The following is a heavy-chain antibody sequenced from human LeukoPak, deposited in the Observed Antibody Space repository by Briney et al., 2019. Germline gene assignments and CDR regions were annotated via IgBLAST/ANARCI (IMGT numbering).Heavy chain of an antibody. D-gene: IGHD3-22*01. Sequence: PGGSLRLSCAASGFTFTSYGFHWVRQAPGKGLEWVAFIRYDGSNKYYADSVKGRFTISRDNSKNTLYLQMNSLRAEDTAVYYCAREEDYFDSSGYYLSAFDIWGQGTMVTVSS. J-gene: IGHJ3*02. CDR3: AREEDYFDSSGYYLSAFDI. CDR2: IRYDGSNK. CDR1: GFTFTSYG. V-gene: IGHV3-30*02.